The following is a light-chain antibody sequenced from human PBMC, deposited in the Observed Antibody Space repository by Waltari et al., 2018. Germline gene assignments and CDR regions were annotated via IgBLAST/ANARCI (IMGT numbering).Light chain of an antibody. CDR3: GTWDSSLSGAV. Sequence: QSVLTQPPSVSAAPGQRVTISCSGGSSNIGNNYVSWYRQFPGTAPTLLIYENTERPSGIPGRFPGSKSGTSATLDITGLQAGDEADYYCGTWDSSLSGAVFGGGTHLTVL. J-gene: IGLJ7*01. CDR2: ENT. V-gene: IGLV1-51*02. CDR1: SSNIGNNY.